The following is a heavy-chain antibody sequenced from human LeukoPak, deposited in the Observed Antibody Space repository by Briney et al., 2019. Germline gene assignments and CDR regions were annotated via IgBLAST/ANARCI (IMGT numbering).Heavy chain of an antibody. D-gene: IGHD3-10*01. V-gene: IGHV3-30*03. CDR1: GFAFSSYG. J-gene: IGHJ4*02. CDR3: AGSYSYYFDY. CDR2: ISYDGSKI. Sequence: GGSLRLSCAASGFAFSSYGMHWVRQAPGKGLEWVSIISYDGSKIYYGDSVKGRFTISKDDSENTLYLQMNRLSAEDTAVYYCAGSYSYYFDYWGQGTLVTVSS.